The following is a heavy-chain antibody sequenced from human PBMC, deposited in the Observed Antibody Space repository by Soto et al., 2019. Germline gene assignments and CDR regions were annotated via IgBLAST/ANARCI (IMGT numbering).Heavy chain of an antibody. V-gene: IGHV1-8*01. CDR1: GYTFTSYD. Sequence: QVQLVQSGAEVKKPGASVKVSCKASGYTFTSYDINWVRQATGQGLEWMGWMNPNSGNTGYAQKFQGRVTMTRNTSISTAYMELSSLRSEDTAVYYCARRLVNWNYAGSDYWGQGTLVTVSS. CDR3: ARRLVNWNYAGSDY. CDR2: MNPNSGNT. D-gene: IGHD1-7*01. J-gene: IGHJ4*02.